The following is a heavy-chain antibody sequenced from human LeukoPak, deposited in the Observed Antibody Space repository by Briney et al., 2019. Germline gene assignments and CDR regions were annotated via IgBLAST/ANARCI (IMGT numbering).Heavy chain of an antibody. Sequence: GASVKVSCKASGYTFSGYYMHWVRQAPGQGLESMGWINSNSGARNYAPKFQGRVTFSRDNSISTAYMELSSLRSDDTAIYYCARGRGEATTGFDNGGKGTLFTVSS. CDR1: GYTFSGYY. CDR2: INSNSGAR. J-gene: IGHJ4*02. V-gene: IGHV1-2*02. D-gene: IGHD4-17*01. CDR3: ARGRGEATTGFDN.